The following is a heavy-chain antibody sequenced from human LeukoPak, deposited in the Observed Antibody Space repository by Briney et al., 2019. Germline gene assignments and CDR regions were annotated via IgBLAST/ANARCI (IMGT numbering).Heavy chain of an antibody. CDR3: ARDGAYYYDSSGYYLPHYYYGMDV. J-gene: IGHJ6*02. V-gene: IGHV1-18*01. CDR2: ISAYNGNT. Sequence: GASVKVSCKASGYTFTSYGISWVRQAPGQGLEWMGWISAYNGNTNYAQKLQGRVTMTTDTSTSTAYMELGSLRSDDTAVYYCARDGAYYYDSSGYYLPHYYYGMDVWGQGTTVTVSS. CDR1: GYTFTSYG. D-gene: IGHD3-22*01.